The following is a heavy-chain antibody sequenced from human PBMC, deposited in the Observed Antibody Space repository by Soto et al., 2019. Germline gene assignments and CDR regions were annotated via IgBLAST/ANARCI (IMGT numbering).Heavy chain of an antibody. D-gene: IGHD6-19*01. J-gene: IGHJ4*02. CDR3: AKGSTMPVAKYFDY. CDR2: VSGGGDST. Sequence: EVQLLESGGGLVQPGGSLRLSCAVSGFTFSNYAMGWVRQAPGKGLEWVSCVSGGGDSTYYTESVKGRFIISRDNPKTTLYLQMNSLRAEDTALYYCAKGSTMPVAKYFDYWGQGALVTVSS. V-gene: IGHV3-23*01. CDR1: GFTFSNYA.